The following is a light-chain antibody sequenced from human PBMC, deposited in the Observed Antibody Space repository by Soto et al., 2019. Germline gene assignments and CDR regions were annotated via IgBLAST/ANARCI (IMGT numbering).Light chain of an antibody. J-gene: IGLJ1*01. CDR2: EVN. CDR1: SSNIGAYKY. V-gene: IGLV2-8*01. CDR3: NSYAGYINFGYV. Sequence: QSVLTQPPSASGSPGQSVSISCTGTSSNIGAYKYASWYQQHPGQAPRLIIYEVNKRPSGVPDRFSGSKSGNTASLTVSGLQAEDEADYYCNSYAGYINFGYVFGTGTKVTVL.